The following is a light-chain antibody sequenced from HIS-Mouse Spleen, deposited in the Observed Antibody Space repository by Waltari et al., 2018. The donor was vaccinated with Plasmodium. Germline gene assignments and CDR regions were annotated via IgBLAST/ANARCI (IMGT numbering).Light chain of an antibody. V-gene: IGKV1-5*03. CDR2: KAS. J-gene: IGKJ1*01. CDR3: QQYNSYSWT. Sequence: IQMTQSPSTLSASVGDRVTLTCLASHSISSWLAWYQQKPGKAPKLLIYKASSLESGVPSRFSGSGSGTEFTLTISSLQPDDFATYYCQQYNSYSWTFGQGTKVEIK. CDR1: HSISSW.